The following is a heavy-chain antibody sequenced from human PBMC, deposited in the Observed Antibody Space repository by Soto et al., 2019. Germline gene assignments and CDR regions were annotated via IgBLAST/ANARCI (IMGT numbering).Heavy chain of an antibody. CDR2: ISSSSSYI. V-gene: IGHV3-21*01. D-gene: IGHD3-10*01. CDR1: GFTFSSYS. Sequence: EVQLVESGGGLVKPGGSLRLSCAASGFTFSSYSMNWVRQAPGKGLEWVSSISSSSSYIYYADSVKGRFTISRDNATNSLYQQMNSVRAGDTAVYYCALGDEEYYYYYGMDVWGQGTTVTVSS. J-gene: IGHJ6*02. CDR3: ALGDEEYYYYYGMDV.